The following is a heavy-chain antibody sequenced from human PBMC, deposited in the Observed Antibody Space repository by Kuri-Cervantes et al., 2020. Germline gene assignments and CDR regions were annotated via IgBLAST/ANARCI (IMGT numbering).Heavy chain of an antibody. CDR1: GFTFSDYY. CDR3: ARDITMVRGVYRWGGDFDY. J-gene: IGHJ4*02. Sequence: GESLKISCAASGFTFSDYYMSWIRQAPGKGLEWVSYISSSSSTIYYADSVKGRFTISRDNAKNSLYLQMNSLRDEDTAVYYCARDITMVRGVYRWGGDFDYWGQGTLVTVSS. V-gene: IGHV3-11*04. D-gene: IGHD3-10*01. CDR2: ISSSSSTI.